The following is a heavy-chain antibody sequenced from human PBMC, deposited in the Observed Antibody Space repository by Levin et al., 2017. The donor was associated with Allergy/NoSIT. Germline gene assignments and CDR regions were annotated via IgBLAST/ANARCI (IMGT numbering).Heavy chain of an antibody. D-gene: IGHD2-15*01. CDR2: INIKQDGSEK. J-gene: IGHJ4*02. CDR1: GFTFSDYW. CDR3: ASTLLPNFFSTVDY. V-gene: IGHV3-7*03. Sequence: GGSLRLSCAASGFTFSDYWMSWVRQAPGKGLEWVANINIKQDGSEKYYVDSVKGRFTISRDNAKNSLYLQMNSLRAEDTAVYYCASTLLPNFFSTVDYWGQGTLVTVSS.